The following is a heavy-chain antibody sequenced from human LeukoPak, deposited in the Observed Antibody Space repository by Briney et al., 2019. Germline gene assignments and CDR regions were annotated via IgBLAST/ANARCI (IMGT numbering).Heavy chain of an antibody. CDR1: GFTFSSYS. Sequence: GGSLRLFCAASGFTFSSYSMNWVRQAPGKGLEWVSSISSSSSYIYYADSVKGRFTISRDNAKNSLYLQMNSLRAEDTAVYYCARDTAVAGIRVNYYGMDVWGQGTTVTVSS. D-gene: IGHD6-19*01. CDR3: ARDTAVAGIRVNYYGMDV. V-gene: IGHV3-21*01. J-gene: IGHJ6*02. CDR2: ISSSSSYI.